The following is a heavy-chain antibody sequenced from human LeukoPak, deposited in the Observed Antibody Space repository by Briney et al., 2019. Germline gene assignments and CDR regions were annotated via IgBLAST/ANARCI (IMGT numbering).Heavy chain of an antibody. CDR3: VWHGSGSYYNADDFDY. J-gene: IGHJ4*02. V-gene: IGHV3-30-3*01. CDR1: GFTFSSYA. Sequence: PGRSLRLSCAASGFTFSSYAMHWVRQAPGKGLEWVAVISYDGSNKYYADSVKGRFTISRDNSKNTLYLQMNSLRAEDTAVYYCVWHGSGSYYNADDFDYWGQGTLVTVSS. CDR2: ISYDGSNK. D-gene: IGHD3-10*01.